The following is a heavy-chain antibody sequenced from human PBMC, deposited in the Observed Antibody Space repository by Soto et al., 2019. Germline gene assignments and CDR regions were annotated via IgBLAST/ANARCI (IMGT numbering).Heavy chain of an antibody. J-gene: IGHJ4*02. Sequence: GSLRLSCAASVFTVSSYSMNWVRQAPGKGLEWVSSISSSSSYIHYADSVKGRFTISRDNAKNSLYLQMNSLRAEDTAVYYCARESYTSDYWGQGTLVTVSS. D-gene: IGHD2-2*02. CDR1: VFTVSSYS. CDR2: ISSSSSYI. V-gene: IGHV3-21*01. CDR3: ARESYTSDY.